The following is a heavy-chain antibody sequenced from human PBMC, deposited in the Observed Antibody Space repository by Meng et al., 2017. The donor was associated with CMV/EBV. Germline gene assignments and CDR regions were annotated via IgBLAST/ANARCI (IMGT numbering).Heavy chain of an antibody. CDR1: GGSFSGYY. CDR2: INHSGST. J-gene: IGHJ4*02. CDR3: ARVVSGY. V-gene: IGHV4-34*01. Sequence: SETLSLTCAVYGGSFSGYYWSWIRQPPGKGLEWIGEINHSGSTNYNPSLKSRITISADTSKNQFSLKLSSVTAADTAVYYCARVVSGYWGQGTLVTVSS.